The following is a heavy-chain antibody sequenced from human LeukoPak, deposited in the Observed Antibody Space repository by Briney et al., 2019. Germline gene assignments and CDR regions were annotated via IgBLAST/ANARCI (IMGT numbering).Heavy chain of an antibody. Sequence: GGSLRLSCAASGFTFSSYSMNWVRQAPGKGLEWVSYISSSSSTIYYADSVKGRFTISRDNAKNSLYLQMNSLRDEDTAVYYCAKRPFVVPAAMFDYWGQGTLVTVSS. D-gene: IGHD2-2*01. CDR1: GFTFSSYS. CDR3: AKRPFVVPAAMFDY. J-gene: IGHJ4*02. V-gene: IGHV3-48*02. CDR2: ISSSSSTI.